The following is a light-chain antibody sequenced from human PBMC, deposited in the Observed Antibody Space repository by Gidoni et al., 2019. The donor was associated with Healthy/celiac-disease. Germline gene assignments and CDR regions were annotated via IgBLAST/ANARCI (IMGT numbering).Light chain of an antibody. J-gene: IGKJ2*04. V-gene: IGKV1-33*01. Sequence: DIQMTQSPSSLSASVGDRVTITCQASQDISNYLNWYQQKPGKAPKLLIYDASNLETGVPSRFSGSGSGTDFTFTISSLQPEDIATYYCQQYDNLLCSFGHGTKLDIK. CDR1: QDISNY. CDR3: QQYDNLLCS. CDR2: DAS.